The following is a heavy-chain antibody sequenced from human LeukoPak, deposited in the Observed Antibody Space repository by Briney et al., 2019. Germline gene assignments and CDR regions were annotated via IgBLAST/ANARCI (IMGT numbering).Heavy chain of an antibody. CDR1: GFTFSSYA. V-gene: IGHV3-15*01. D-gene: IGHD2-2*01. Sequence: GGSLRLSCAASGFTFSSYAMSWVRQAPGKGLEWVGRIKSKTDGGTTDYAAPVKGRFTISRDDSKNTLYLQMNSLKTEDTAVYYCTTVQASIRYIVVPAAPRPTYYYGMDVWGQGTTVTVSS. CDR3: TTVQASIRYIVVPAAPRPTYYYGMDV. CDR2: IKSKTDGGTT. J-gene: IGHJ6*02.